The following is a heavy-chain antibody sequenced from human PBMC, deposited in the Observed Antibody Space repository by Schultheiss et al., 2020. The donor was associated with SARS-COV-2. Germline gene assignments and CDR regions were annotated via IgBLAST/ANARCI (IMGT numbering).Heavy chain of an antibody. V-gene: IGHV3-30*04. J-gene: IGHJ4*02. D-gene: IGHD3-16*01. CDR1: GFTFSSYA. CDR3: ARDSVALYYFDY. CDR2: ISYDGSNK. Sequence: GGSLRLSCAASGFTFSSYAMHWVRQAPGKGLEWVAVISYDGSNKYYADSVKGRFTISRDNSKSTLYLQMNSLRAEDTAVYYCARDSVALYYFDYWGQGTLVTVSS.